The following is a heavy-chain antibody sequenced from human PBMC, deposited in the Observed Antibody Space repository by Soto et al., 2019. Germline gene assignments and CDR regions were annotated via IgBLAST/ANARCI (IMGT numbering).Heavy chain of an antibody. CDR2: IYYSGST. CDR3: ARQLWYYDILTGRSNAYYFDY. CDR1: GGSISSYY. J-gene: IGHJ4*02. V-gene: IGHV4-59*08. Sequence: SETLSLTCTVSGGSISSYYWSWIRQPPGKGLEWIGYIYYSGSTNYNPSLKSRVTISVDTSKNQFSLKLSSVPAADTAVYYCARQLWYYDILTGRSNAYYFDYWGQGTLVTVSS. D-gene: IGHD3-9*01.